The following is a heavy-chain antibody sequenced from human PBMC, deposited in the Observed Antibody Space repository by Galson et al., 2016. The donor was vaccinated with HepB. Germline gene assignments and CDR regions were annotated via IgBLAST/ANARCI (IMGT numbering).Heavy chain of an antibody. J-gene: IGHJ4*02. CDR2: INPYNGNT. CDR3: ARDRDFWSGYFDY. V-gene: IGHV1-18*01. Sequence: VKVSCKASGYTFTSFGISWVRQAPGQGLEWMGWINPYNGNTNYAQKFQDRVTMTTDTSTSTAYMSLRSLTSDDAAVYYCARDRDFWSGYFDYWGQGTLVTVSS. D-gene: IGHD3-3*01. CDR1: GYTFTSFG.